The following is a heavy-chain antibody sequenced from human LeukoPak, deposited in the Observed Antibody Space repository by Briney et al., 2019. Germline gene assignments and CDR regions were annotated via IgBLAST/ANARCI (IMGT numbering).Heavy chain of an antibody. CDR3: ARPVVAGNEDAFDK. CDR1: GGSISGYY. CDR2: ICHSGAT. D-gene: IGHD6-19*01. J-gene: IGHJ3*02. Sequence: SSETLSLTCTVSGGSISGYYWSWLRQPPGKGLEWIGYICHSGATVYNPSLKSRLSMSVDTSKNQFFLTLSSVTAADTAVYYCARPVVAGNEDAFDKWGQGTMVTVSS. V-gene: IGHV4-59*08.